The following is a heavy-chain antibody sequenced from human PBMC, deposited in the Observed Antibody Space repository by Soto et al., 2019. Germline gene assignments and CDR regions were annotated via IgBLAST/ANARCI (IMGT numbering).Heavy chain of an antibody. CDR3: ARACTTVVTCYYGMDV. J-gene: IGHJ6*02. Sequence: ASVKVSCKASGYTFTSYGISWVRQAPGQGLEWMGWISAYNGNTNYAQKLQGRVTMTTDTSTSTAYMELRSLRSDDTAVYYCARACTTVVTCYYGMDVWGQGTTVTVSS. CDR1: GYTFTSYG. CDR2: ISAYNGNT. D-gene: IGHD4-17*01. V-gene: IGHV1-18*01.